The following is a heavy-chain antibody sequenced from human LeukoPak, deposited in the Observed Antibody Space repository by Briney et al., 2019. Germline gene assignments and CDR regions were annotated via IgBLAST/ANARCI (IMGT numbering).Heavy chain of an antibody. V-gene: IGHV1-18*01. CDR2: INAYKGDT. CDR1: GYTFSRYG. D-gene: IGHD1-26*01. J-gene: IGHJ4*02. Sequence: GASLKLSCKASGYTFSRYGMSWVRQAPGQGLEWVGYINAYKGDTNYAQKFQGRVTMTTDTSTTTVYMHLRSLGSEDTAVFYCARTEETKGRFDYWREGTLVSVSS. CDR3: ARTEETKGRFDY.